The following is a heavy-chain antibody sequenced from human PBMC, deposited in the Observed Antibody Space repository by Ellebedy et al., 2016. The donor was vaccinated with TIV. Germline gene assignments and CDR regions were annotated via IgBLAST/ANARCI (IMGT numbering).Heavy chain of an antibody. CDR1: GFTFNNYW. V-gene: IGHV3-74*01. Sequence: GGSLRLSXAASGFTFNNYWMHWVRQAPGKGLVWVSRINSDGSSTSYADSVKGRFTISRDNAKNTLYLQMNSLRAEDTAVYYCRTGTTSGVDYWGQGTLVTVSS. CDR2: INSDGSST. J-gene: IGHJ4*02. D-gene: IGHD1-7*01. CDR3: RTGTTSGVDY.